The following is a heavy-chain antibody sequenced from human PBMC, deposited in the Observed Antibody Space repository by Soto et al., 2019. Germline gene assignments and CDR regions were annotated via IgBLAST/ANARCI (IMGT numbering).Heavy chain of an antibody. J-gene: IGHJ5*02. CDR3: ARRYGSSTSCYVNWFDP. CDR1: GYTFTSYG. Sequence: ASVKVSCKASGYTFTSYGISWVRQAPGQGLEWMGWISAYNGNTNYAQKLQGRVTMTTDTSTSTAYMELRSLRSDDTAVYYCARRYGSSTSCYVNWFDPWGQGTLVTVSS. CDR2: ISAYNGNT. D-gene: IGHD2-2*01. V-gene: IGHV1-18*01.